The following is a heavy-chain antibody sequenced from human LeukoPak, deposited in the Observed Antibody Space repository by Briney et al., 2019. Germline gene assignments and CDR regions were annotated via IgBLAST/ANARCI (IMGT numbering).Heavy chain of an antibody. V-gene: IGHV3-23*01. Sequence: GSLRLSCAASGFTFSSYAMSWVRQAPGKGLEWVSAISGSGGSTYYADSVKGRFTISRDNSKNTLYLQMNSLRAEDTAVYYCAKGVNYYGSGSYGFDYWGQGTLVTVSS. D-gene: IGHD3-10*01. CDR3: AKGVNYYGSGSYGFDY. CDR2: ISGSGGST. J-gene: IGHJ4*02. CDR1: GFTFSSYA.